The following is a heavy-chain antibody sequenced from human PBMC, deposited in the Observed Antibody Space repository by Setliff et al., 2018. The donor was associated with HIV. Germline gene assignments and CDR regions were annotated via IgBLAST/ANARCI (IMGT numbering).Heavy chain of an antibody. J-gene: IGHJ4*02. Sequence: ASVKVSCKASGYSLTSYSINWVRQAPGQGLEWMGYINTNTGNPTYAQGFTGRFVFSLDTSVSTAYLQISSLKAEDTAVYYCARSGRIAVAGTMYYWGQGTLVTVSS. V-gene: IGHV7-4-1*02. D-gene: IGHD6-19*01. CDR3: ARSGRIAVAGTMYY. CDR2: INTNTGNP. CDR1: GYSLTSYS.